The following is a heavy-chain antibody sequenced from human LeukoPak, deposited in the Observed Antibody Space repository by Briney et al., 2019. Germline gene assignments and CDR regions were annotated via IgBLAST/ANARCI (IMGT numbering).Heavy chain of an antibody. J-gene: IGHJ5*02. CDR2: ISYDGSNK. D-gene: IGHD1-20*01. V-gene: IGHV3-30*04. CDR3: AKVSMVTGGDNWFDP. Sequence: GGSLRLSCAASGFTFSSYAMHWIRQAPGKGLEWVAVISYDGSNKYYADSVKGRFTISRDNSKNTLYLQMNSLRAEDTAVYYCAKVSMVTGGDNWFDPWGQGTLVTVSS. CDR1: GFTFSSYA.